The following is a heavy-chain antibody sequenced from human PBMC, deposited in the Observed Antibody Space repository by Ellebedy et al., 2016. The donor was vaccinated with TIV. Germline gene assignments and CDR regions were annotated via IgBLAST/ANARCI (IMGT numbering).Heavy chain of an antibody. CDR2: ISGSGTNT. D-gene: IGHD7-27*01. Sequence: GGSLRLSCAASGFTFSNYAMTWVRQAPGKGLEWVSAISGSGTNTYYTDSLRGRFTISRDNSKNTLYLQMDSLRAEDTAVYYCAQTNWGSGGFYGMDVWGQGTTVTVSS. V-gene: IGHV3-23*01. J-gene: IGHJ6*02. CDR1: GFTFSNYA. CDR3: AQTNWGSGGFYGMDV.